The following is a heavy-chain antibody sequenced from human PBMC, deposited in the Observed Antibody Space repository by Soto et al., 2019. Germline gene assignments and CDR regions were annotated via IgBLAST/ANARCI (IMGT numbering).Heavy chain of an antibody. CDR3: ARYFYDSVGSGCSAF. Sequence: PWRTVDLTSTFQEECRASDSWAWTGHAPGKGLEWIGHIHNSGTSTHNPSLNGRVTISIDMYKKQFSLKLTSLTSADTAVYYCARYFYDSVGSGCSAFWSQGTLV. CDR2: IHNSGTS. J-gene: IGHJ4*02. CDR1: EECRASDS. V-gene: IGHV4-59*13. D-gene: IGHD3-22*01.